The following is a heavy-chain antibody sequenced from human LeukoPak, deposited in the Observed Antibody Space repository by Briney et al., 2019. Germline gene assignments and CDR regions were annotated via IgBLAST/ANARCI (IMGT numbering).Heavy chain of an antibody. Sequence: GGSLRLSCAASGFTFSSYGMHWVRQAPGKGLEWVAVISYDGSNKYYADSVKGRFTISRDNSKNTLFLEMNSLRAEDTAVYYCAKEPSSSWNVIWGQGTLVTVSS. CDR2: ISYDGSNK. V-gene: IGHV3-30*18. D-gene: IGHD6-13*01. CDR3: AKEPSSSWNVI. CDR1: GFTFSSYG. J-gene: IGHJ4*02.